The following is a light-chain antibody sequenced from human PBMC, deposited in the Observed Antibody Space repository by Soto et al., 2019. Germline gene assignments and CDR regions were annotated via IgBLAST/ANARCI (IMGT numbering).Light chain of an antibody. V-gene: IGKV1-27*01. CDR1: QGISDY. CDR3: QKYNSAPHT. CDR2: AAS. J-gene: IGKJ3*01. Sequence: DIQMTQSPSSLSASVGDRVTITCRANQGISDYLAWYQQKPGKVPKLLIYAASTLQSGVPSRFSGSGSGTDFTLTIRSLQPEDVATYYWQKYNSAPHTFGPGTKVDI.